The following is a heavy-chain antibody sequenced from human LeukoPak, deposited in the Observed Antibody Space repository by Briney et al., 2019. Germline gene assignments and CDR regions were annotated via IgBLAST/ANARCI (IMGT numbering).Heavy chain of an antibody. Sequence: KPGGSLRLSCAASGFTFSNAWMNWVRQAPGKGLEWVGRIKSKTDGGTTDYAAPVKGRFTISRDDSKNTLYLQMNSLKTEDTAVYYCTTGVGSGFLPTGFDYWGQGTLVTVSS. CDR1: GFTFSNAW. J-gene: IGHJ4*02. CDR3: TTGVGSGFLPTGFDY. D-gene: IGHD3-3*01. CDR2: IKSKTDGGTT. V-gene: IGHV3-15*07.